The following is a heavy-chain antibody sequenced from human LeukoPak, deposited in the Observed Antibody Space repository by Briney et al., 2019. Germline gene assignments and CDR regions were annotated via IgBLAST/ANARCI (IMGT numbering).Heavy chain of an antibody. CDR2: ISDSGDYT. D-gene: IGHD2-8*01. V-gene: IGHV3-23*01. CDR3: AKDTSIGKYCTNGVCSPFDY. Sequence: PGGSLRLSCAASGFTFSNAWMSWVRQAPGQGLEWVSAISDSGDYTSYADSVRGRFTISRDNSRNTLYLQMISLRPEDTAVYYSAKDTSIGKYCTNGVCSPFDYWGQGTLVTVSS. J-gene: IGHJ4*02. CDR1: GFTFSNAW.